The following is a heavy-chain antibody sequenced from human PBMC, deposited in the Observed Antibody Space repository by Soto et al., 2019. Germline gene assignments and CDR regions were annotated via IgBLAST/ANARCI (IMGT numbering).Heavy chain of an antibody. Sequence: GGSLRLSCAASGFTFSSYAMHWVRQAPGKGLEWVAVISYDGSNKYYADPVKGRFTISRDNSKNTVYLQMNSLRGEDTAVYYCARDRSAAVYYFDYWGQGTLVTVSS. CDR1: GFTFSSYA. CDR2: ISYDGSNK. J-gene: IGHJ4*02. V-gene: IGHV3-30-3*01. D-gene: IGHD6-13*01. CDR3: ARDRSAAVYYFDY.